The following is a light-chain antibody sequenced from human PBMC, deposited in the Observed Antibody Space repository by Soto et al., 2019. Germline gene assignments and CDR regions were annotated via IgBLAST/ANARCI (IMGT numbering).Light chain of an antibody. J-gene: IGKJ4*01. CDR2: KAS. Sequence: DIQMTQSPSTLSASVGDRVTITCRASHSISSWLAWYQQKPGKAPKLLIYKASTLESGVPSRFSGSGSGTEFTLTLSCLQPHDFATYYCQQYGSYSPLTFGGGTKVEIK. CDR1: HSISSW. V-gene: IGKV1-5*03. CDR3: QQYGSYSPLT.